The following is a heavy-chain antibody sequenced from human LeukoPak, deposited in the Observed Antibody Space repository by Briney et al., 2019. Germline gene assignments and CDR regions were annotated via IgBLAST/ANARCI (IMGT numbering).Heavy chain of an antibody. D-gene: IGHD6-13*01. CDR1: GFTFSSYA. CDR2: IGSGGGT. Sequence: GGSLRFSCAASGFTFSSYAMSWVRQAPGKGLEWVSAIGSGGGTYYADSVKGRFTISRDNSKNTLYLQMNSLRAEDTAVYYCAKSRRWEIAAAGTFDYWGQGTLVTVSS. CDR3: AKSRRWEIAAAGTFDY. V-gene: IGHV3-23*01. J-gene: IGHJ4*02.